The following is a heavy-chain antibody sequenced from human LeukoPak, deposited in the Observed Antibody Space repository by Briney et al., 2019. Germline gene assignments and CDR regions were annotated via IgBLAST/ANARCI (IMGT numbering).Heavy chain of an antibody. V-gene: IGHV5-10-1*01. Sequence: GESLKISCKGSGYSFTSYWISWVRQMPGKGLEWMGRIDPSDSYTNYSPSFQGHVTISADKSISTAYLQWSSLKASDTAMYYCARAVGATTAEDYWGQGTLVTVSS. D-gene: IGHD1-26*01. CDR3: ARAVGATTAEDY. CDR1: GYSFTSYW. J-gene: IGHJ4*02. CDR2: IDPSDSYT.